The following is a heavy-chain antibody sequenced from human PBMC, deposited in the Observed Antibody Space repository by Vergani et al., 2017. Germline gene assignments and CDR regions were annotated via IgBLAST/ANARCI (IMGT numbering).Heavy chain of an antibody. J-gene: IGHJ4*02. CDR2: IYSTGST. Sequence: QVQLEESGPGLVKPSGTLSLTCTVSGGSFNTYYWSWIRQSPGKGLEWIGYIYSTGSTNYNPSLNSRVTMSVDTSKNQFSLNLRSVTAADTAVYYCAREGYCTNGVCFTLFDVWGQGALVTVSS. CDR1: GGSFNTYY. D-gene: IGHD2-8*01. CDR3: AREGYCTNGVCFTLFDV. V-gene: IGHV4-59*12.